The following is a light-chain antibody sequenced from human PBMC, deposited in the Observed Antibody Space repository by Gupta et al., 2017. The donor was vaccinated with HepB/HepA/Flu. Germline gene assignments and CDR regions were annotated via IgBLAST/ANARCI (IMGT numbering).Light chain of an antibody. CDR1: SSDVGSYNL. Sequence: QSALTQPASVSGSPGQSITISCTGTSSDVGSYNLVSWYQQHPGKVPKLMIYDVSKRPSGVSNRFSGSKSGNTASLTISGLQAEDEADYYCCSYAGSTTSLVFGGGTKLTVL. CDR2: DVS. J-gene: IGLJ2*01. V-gene: IGLV2-23*02. CDR3: CSYAGSTTSLV.